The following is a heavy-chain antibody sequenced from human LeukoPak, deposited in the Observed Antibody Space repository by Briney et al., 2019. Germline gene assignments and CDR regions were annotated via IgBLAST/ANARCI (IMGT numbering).Heavy chain of an antibody. CDR1: GYTFTGYY. J-gene: IGHJ4*02. Sequence: ASVKVSCKASGYTFTGYYMHWVRQAPGQGPEWMGWINTNTGNPTYAQGFTGRFVFSVDTSVSTAYLQISSLKAEDTAVYYCATSPGIAAPSGYYFDHWGQGTLVTVSS. CDR3: ATSPGIAAPSGYYFDH. V-gene: IGHV7-4-1*02. D-gene: IGHD6-13*01. CDR2: INTNTGNP.